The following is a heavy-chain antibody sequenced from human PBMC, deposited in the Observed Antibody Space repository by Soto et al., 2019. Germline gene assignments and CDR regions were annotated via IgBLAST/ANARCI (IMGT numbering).Heavy chain of an antibody. Sequence: QVQLVESGGGVVQPGRSLRLSCAASGFTFSSYGMHWVHQAPGKGLEWVAVIWYDGSNKYYADSVKGRFTISRDNSKNTLYLQMNSLRAEDTAVYYCAREAHDYGDYGPRSYFDYWGQGTLVTVSS. CDR1: GFTFSSYG. CDR2: IWYDGSNK. D-gene: IGHD4-17*01. CDR3: AREAHDYGDYGPRSYFDY. J-gene: IGHJ4*02. V-gene: IGHV3-33*01.